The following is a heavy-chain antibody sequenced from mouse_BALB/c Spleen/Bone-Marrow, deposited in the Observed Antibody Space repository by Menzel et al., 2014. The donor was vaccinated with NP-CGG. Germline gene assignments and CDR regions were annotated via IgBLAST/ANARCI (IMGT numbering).Heavy chain of an antibody. V-gene: IGHV4-1*02. Sequence: EVKLVESGGGLVQPGGSLKLSCVASGFDFSRYWMSWVRQAPGKGLEWIGEINPDSSTINYTPSLKDKFIISRDNAKNKLYLQMSKVRSEDTALYYCARPGWGSYVFIYWGQGTLVTVST. CDR2: INPDSSTI. D-gene: IGHD1-1*02. CDR3: ARPGWGSYVFIY. CDR1: GFDFSRYW. J-gene: IGHJ3*01.